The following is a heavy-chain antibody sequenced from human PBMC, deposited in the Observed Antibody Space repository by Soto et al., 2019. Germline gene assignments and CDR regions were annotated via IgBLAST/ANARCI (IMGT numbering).Heavy chain of an antibody. CDR3: AHLTTGGFYFDY. J-gene: IGHJ4*02. CDR1: GFSLRNSGVG. Sequence: QITLKESGPTLVKPTQTLTLTCTFSGFSLRNSGVGVDWMRQPPGKALEWLALIYWDDDKRYSPSLKSRLTITKDTSKNQVVLTMTNMDPVDTATYYCAHLTTGGFYFDYWGQGTLVTVSS. D-gene: IGHD4-17*01. CDR2: IYWDDDK. V-gene: IGHV2-5*02.